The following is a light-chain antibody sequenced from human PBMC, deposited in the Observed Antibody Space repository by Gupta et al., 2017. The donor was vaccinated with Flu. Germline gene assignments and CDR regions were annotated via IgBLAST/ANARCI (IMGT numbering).Light chain of an antibody. CDR2: GAS. Sequence: EIVMTQSPATLSVSPGERATLSCRASQSVSSNLAWYQQKPGQAPRLLIYGASTRDTGIPARFSGSGYGKEFTLTISSRQSEDFAVYYCQQYNNWHPITFGGGTKVEMK. J-gene: IGKJ4*01. CDR1: QSVSSN. V-gene: IGKV3-15*01. CDR3: QQYNNWHPIT.